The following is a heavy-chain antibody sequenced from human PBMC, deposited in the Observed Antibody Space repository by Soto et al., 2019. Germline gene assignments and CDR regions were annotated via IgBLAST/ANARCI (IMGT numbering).Heavy chain of an antibody. CDR2: ITGSGGST. Sequence: EVQLLEAGGGLVQPGGSLRLSCAASGFTFDTYAMSWVRQAPGKGLEWVSGITGSGGSTDYADSVKGRFTISRDTSRNTLYLQMSRLSVEDTAIYYCARESRTSSQLDYWGQGTLVTVSS. J-gene: IGHJ4*02. CDR3: ARESRTSSQLDY. D-gene: IGHD1-7*01. V-gene: IGHV3-23*01. CDR1: GFTFDTYA.